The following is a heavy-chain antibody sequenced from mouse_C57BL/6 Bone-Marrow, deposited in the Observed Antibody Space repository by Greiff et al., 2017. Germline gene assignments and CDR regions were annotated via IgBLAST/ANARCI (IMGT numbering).Heavy chain of an antibody. CDR1: GFTFSSYG. Sequence: EVKLMESGGDLVKPGGSLKLSCAASGFTFSSYGMSWVRQTPDKRLEWVATISSGGSYTYYPDSVKGRFTISRDNAKNTLYLQMSSLKSEDTAMYYCARRLLDYAMDYWGQGTSVTVSS. CDR3: ARRLLDYAMDY. CDR2: ISSGGSYT. J-gene: IGHJ4*01. V-gene: IGHV5-6*02.